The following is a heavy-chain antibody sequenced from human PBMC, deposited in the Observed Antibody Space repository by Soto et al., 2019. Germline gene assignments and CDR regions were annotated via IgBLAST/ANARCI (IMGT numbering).Heavy chain of an antibody. V-gene: IGHV3-23*01. Sequence: GGSLRLSCATSGLTFSNYAMSWVRQAPGGGLEWVSSMSGSSSTTYYADSVRGRFTISRDRSKNTLYLQMSSLRAEDTALYYCAKNQERELPRVIDFWGQGALVTVSS. D-gene: IGHD1-7*01. CDR3: AKNQERELPRVIDF. CDR1: GLTFSNYA. CDR2: MSGSSSTT. J-gene: IGHJ4*02.